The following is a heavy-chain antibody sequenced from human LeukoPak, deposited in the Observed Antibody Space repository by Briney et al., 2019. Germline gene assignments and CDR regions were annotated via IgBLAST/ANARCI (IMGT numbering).Heavy chain of an antibody. Sequence: SVKVSCKASGGTFSSYAISWVRQAPGQGLEWMGGIIPIFGTANYAQKFQGRVTITADESTSTAYMELSSLRSEDTAVYYCAREREYLRYFDYWGQGTLVTVSS. V-gene: IGHV1-69*13. D-gene: IGHD3-9*01. CDR1: GGTFSSYA. CDR3: AREREYLRYFDY. CDR2: IIPIFGTA. J-gene: IGHJ4*02.